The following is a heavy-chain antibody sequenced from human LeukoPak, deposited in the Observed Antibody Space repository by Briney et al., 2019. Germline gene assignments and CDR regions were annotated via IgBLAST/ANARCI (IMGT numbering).Heavy chain of an antibody. J-gene: IGHJ6*02. CDR2: IYADGGRT. CDR1: GFAFADYA. V-gene: IGHV3-43*02. D-gene: IGHD2/OR15-2a*01. CDR3: STWAFYHGLDV. Sequence: GGSLRLSCAASGFAFADYAMLWLRQIPGKGLECVANIYADGGRTFYADSVKGRFTVFRDNAKNSLFLQMDSLTSDDTAFYYCSTWAFYHGLDVWGQGATVIVSS.